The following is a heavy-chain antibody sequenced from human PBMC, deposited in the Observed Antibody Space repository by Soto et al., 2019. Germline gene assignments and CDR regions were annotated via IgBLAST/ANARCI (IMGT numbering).Heavy chain of an antibody. CDR1: GGTFSSYA. CDR2: IIPIFGTA. Sequence: QVQLVQSGAEVKKPGSSVKVSCKASGGTFSSYAISWVRQAPGQGLEWMGGIIPIFGTANYAQKFQGRVTITADESTSTAYMELSSLRSEDTAVYYCARFRVTTTPYRYYYYHGMDVWGQGTTVTVSS. J-gene: IGHJ6*02. V-gene: IGHV1-69*01. D-gene: IGHD2-21*02. CDR3: ARFRVTTTPYRYYYYHGMDV.